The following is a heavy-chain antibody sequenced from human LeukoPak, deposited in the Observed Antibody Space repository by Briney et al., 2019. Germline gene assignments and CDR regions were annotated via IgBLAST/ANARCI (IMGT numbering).Heavy chain of an antibody. CDR2: IYYSGST. V-gene: IGHV4-39*07. CDR3: ARVDYGGNSFGHAFDI. J-gene: IGHJ3*02. D-gene: IGHD4-23*01. Sequence: SETLSLTCTVSGGSISSSSYYWGWIRQPPGKGLEWIGSIYYSGSTYYNPSLKSRVTMSVDTSKNQFSLKLSSVTAADTAVYYCARVDYGGNSFGHAFDIWGQGTMVTVSS. CDR1: GGSISSSSYY.